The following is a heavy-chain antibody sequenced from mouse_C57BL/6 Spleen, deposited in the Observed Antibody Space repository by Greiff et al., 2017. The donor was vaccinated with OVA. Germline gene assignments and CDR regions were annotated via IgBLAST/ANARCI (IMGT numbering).Heavy chain of an antibody. D-gene: IGHD1-1*01. CDR3: ARGNYGSSADY. V-gene: IGHV3-1*01. J-gene: IGHJ4*01. CDR2: ISYSSST. Sequence: EVQLVESGPGMVKPSQSLSLTCTVTGYSITSGYDWHWIRHFPGNKLEWMGYISYSSSTNYNPSLKSRISITHDTSKNHFFLKLNSVTTEDTATYYCARGNYGSSADYWGQGTSVTVSS. CDR1: GYSITSGYD.